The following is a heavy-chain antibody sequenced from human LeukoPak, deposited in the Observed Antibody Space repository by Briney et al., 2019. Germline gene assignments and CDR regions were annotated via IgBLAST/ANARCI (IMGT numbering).Heavy chain of an antibody. D-gene: IGHD2-2*01. CDR1: GGSSSGYY. CDR2: INHSGST. V-gene: IGHV4-34*01. CDR3: ARGVWYCSSTSCYSNWFDP. J-gene: IGHJ5*02. Sequence: PSETLSLTCAVYGGSSSGYYWSWIRQPPGKGLEWIGEINHSGSTNYNPSLKSRVTISVDTSKNQFSLKLSSVTAADTAVYYCARGVWYCSSTSCYSNWFDPWGQGTLVTVSS.